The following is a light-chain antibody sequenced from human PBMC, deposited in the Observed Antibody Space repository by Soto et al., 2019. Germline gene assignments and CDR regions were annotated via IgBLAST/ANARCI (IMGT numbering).Light chain of an antibody. J-gene: IGLJ1*01. Sequence: QLVLAQPPSASGTPGQSVTISCSGSSSNIGSNSVSWYQQLPGTAPRLVIYDNNKRPSGVPDRFSASKSGTSASLAISGLRSQDEADFYCAVWDDSLNGFFVFGTGTKLTVL. CDR2: DNN. CDR1: SSNIGSNS. CDR3: AVWDDSLNGFFV. V-gene: IGLV1-44*01.